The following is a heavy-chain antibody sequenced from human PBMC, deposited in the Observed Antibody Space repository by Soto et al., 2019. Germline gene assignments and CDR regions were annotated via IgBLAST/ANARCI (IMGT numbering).Heavy chain of an antibody. Sequence: GASVKVSCKASGGTFSSYAISWVRQAPGQGLEWMGGIIPIFGTANYAQKFQGRVTITADESTSTAYMELSSLRSEDTAVYYCASLRSGQGDGYIWDAFDIWGQGTMVTVSS. CDR3: ASLRSGQGDGYIWDAFDI. J-gene: IGHJ3*02. V-gene: IGHV1-69*13. D-gene: IGHD5-12*01. CDR1: GGTFSSYA. CDR2: IIPIFGTA.